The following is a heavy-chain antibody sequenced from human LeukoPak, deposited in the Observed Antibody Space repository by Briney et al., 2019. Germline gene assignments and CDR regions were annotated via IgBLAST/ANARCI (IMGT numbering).Heavy chain of an antibody. D-gene: IGHD3-22*01. J-gene: IGHJ4*02. CDR2: MYSSGNI. Sequence: GGSLRLSCAASGFIVSDHYMGWVRQAPGKGLDWVSVMYSSGNIHYADSVEGRFTISRDNAKNSLYLQMNSLRAEDTAVYFCAGGRGWLVDYWGQGTRVTVSS. CDR1: GFIVSDHY. V-gene: IGHV3-69-1*01. CDR3: AGGRGWLVDY.